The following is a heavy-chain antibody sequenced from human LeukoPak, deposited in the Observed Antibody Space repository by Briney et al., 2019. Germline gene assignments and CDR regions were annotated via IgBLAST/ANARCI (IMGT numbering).Heavy chain of an antibody. Sequence: SETLSLTCAVYGGSFSGYYWSWIRQPPGKGLEWIGEINHSGSTNYNPSLKSRVTISVDTSKNQFSLKLSSVTAADTAVYYCARRAAARPRGWFDPWGQGTLVTVSS. CDR1: GGSFSGYY. D-gene: IGHD6-6*01. J-gene: IGHJ5*02. V-gene: IGHV4-34*01. CDR2: INHSGST. CDR3: ARRAAARPRGWFDP.